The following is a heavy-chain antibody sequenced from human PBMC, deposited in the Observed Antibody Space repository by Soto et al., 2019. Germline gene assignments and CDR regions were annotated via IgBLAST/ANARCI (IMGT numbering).Heavy chain of an antibody. CDR3: ASHRGGYLFDF. CDR2: KFYSGNT. V-gene: IGHV4-39*01. Sequence: PSETLSLTCTVSGGSTSSSSYYWGWIRQPPGKGLEWIGSKFYSGNTYYNPSLKSRVTISVDTSKNQFSLKLGSVTAADTAVYYCASHRGGYLFDFWGQGILVTVSS. D-gene: IGHD1-26*01. CDR1: GGSTSSSSYY. J-gene: IGHJ4*02.